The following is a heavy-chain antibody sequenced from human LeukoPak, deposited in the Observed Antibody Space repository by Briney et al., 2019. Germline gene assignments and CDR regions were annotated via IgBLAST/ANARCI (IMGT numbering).Heavy chain of an antibody. D-gene: IGHD7-27*01. J-gene: IGHJ3*02. Sequence: GASVKVSCKASGYAFTTYDINWVRQAPGQGLEWMGWMDPNNGNTVYAHKFQGRVTITRNTSISTAYMELSSLRSEDTAVYYCARAWVISRLGDAFDIWGQGTMVTVSS. CDR1: GYAFTTYD. V-gene: IGHV1-8*03. CDR3: ARAWVISRLGDAFDI. CDR2: MDPNNGNT.